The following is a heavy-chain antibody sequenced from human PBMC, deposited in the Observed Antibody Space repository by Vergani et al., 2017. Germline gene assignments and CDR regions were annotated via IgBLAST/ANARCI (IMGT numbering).Heavy chain of an antibody. CDR2: IYYSGST. Sequence: QVQLQESGPGLVKPSETLSLTCTVSGGSISSYYWSWIRQPPGKGLEWIGSIYYSGSTYYNPSLKSRVTISVDTSKNQFSLKLSSVTAADTAVYYCARRAAAGSFLIFDYWGQGTLVTVSS. D-gene: IGHD6-13*01. V-gene: IGHV4-39*01. CDR1: GGSISSYY. CDR3: ARRAAAGSFLIFDY. J-gene: IGHJ4*02.